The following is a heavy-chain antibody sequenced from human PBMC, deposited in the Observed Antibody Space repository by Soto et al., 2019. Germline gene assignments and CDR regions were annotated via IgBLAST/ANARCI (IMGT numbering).Heavy chain of an antibody. CDR3: ARDRGWGYCISTSCYLGGFDP. V-gene: IGHV1-69*12. D-gene: IGHD2-2*01. J-gene: IGHJ5*02. Sequence: QVQLVQSGAEVKKPGSSVKVSCKASGGTFSSYAISWVRQAPGQGLEWMGGIIPIFGTANYAQKFQGRVTITADQSTSTAYMELSSLRSEDTAVYYCARDRGWGYCISTSCYLGGFDPWGQGTLVTVSS. CDR2: IIPIFGTA. CDR1: GGTFSSYA.